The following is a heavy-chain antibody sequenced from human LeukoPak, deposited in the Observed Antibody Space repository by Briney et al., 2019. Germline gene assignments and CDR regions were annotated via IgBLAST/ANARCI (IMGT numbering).Heavy chain of an antibody. CDR1: GFTFNNYA. J-gene: IGHJ4*02. CDR2: ISGSGGST. CDR3: AKLQSFLGYCTNGVCLSHDY. V-gene: IGHV3-23*01. D-gene: IGHD2-8*01. Sequence: GGSLRLSCAASGFTFNNYAMNWVRQAPGKGLEWVSGISGSGGSTYYADSVKGRFTISRDNSKNTLYLQMNNLRAEDTAVYYCAKLQSFLGYCTNGVCLSHDYWGQGTLVTVSS.